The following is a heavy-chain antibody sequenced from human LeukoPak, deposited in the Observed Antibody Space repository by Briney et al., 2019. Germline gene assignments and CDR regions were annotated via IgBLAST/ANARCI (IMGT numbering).Heavy chain of an antibody. D-gene: IGHD6-13*01. J-gene: IGHJ6*03. CDR3: ARQGPIAAAGTYYYYYYMAV. V-gene: IGHV4-59*08. Sequence: SETLSLTCTVSGGSISSYYWSWIRQPPGKGLEWIGYIYYSGSTNYNPSLKSRVTISVDTSKNQFSLKLSSVTAADTAVYYCARQGPIAAAGTYYYYYYMAVWGKGTTVTVSS. CDR1: GGSISSYY. CDR2: IYYSGST.